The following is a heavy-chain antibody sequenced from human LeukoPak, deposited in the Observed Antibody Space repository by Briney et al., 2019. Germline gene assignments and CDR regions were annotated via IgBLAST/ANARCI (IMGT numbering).Heavy chain of an antibody. CDR1: EYTFTGYY. Sequence: ASVKVSCKTSEYTFTGYYMHWVRQAPGQGLEWMGWINPNSGGTNYAQKFQGRVTMTRDTSISTAYMELSRLRSDDTAVYYCARLSSSSPFDYWGQGTLVTVSS. CDR3: ARLSSSSPFDY. D-gene: IGHD6-6*01. V-gene: IGHV1-2*02. CDR2: INPNSGGT. J-gene: IGHJ4*02.